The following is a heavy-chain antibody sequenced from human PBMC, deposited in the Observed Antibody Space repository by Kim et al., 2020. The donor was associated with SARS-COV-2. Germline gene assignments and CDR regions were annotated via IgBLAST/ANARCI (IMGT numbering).Heavy chain of an antibody. CDR1: GGTFSSYA. CDR3: AREVGGYGSGSYYNVAFDI. J-gene: IGHJ3*02. CDR2: IIPILGIA. Sequence: SVKVSCKASGGTFSSYAISWVRQAPGQGLEWMGRIIPILGIANYAQKFQGRVTITADKSTSTAYMELSSLRSEDTAVYYCAREVGGYGSGSYYNVAFDIWGQGTMVTVSS. V-gene: IGHV1-69*04. D-gene: IGHD3-10*01.